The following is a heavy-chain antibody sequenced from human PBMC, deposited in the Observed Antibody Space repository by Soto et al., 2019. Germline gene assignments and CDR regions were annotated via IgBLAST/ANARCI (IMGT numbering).Heavy chain of an antibody. CDR3: AREDYGGNSPYFQH. D-gene: IGHD4-17*01. Sequence: SETLSLTCTVSGGSISSYYWSWIRQPPGKGLEWIGYIYYSGSTYYNPSLKSRVTISVDTSKNQFSLKLSSVTAADTAVYYCAREDYGGNSPYFQHWGQGTLVTVSS. CDR2: IYYSGST. CDR1: GGSISSYY. V-gene: IGHV4-30-4*01. J-gene: IGHJ1*01.